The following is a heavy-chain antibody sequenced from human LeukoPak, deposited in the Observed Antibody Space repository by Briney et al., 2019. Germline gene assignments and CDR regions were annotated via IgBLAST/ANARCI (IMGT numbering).Heavy chain of an antibody. CDR2: INPNSGGT. J-gene: IGHJ4*02. CDR3: ARDRDYGSGIFDY. V-gene: IGHV1-2*02. D-gene: IGHD3-10*01. Sequence: ASVKVSFKASGYTFTGYYMHWVRQAPGQGLEWMGWINPNSGGTNYAQKFQGRDTMTRDTSISTAYMELNRLRSDDTAVYYCARDRDYGSGIFDYWGQGTLVTVSS. CDR1: GYTFTGYY.